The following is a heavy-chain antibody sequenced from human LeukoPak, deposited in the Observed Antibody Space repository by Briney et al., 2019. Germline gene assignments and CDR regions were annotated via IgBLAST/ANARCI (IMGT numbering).Heavy chain of an antibody. CDR3: ARGSSSGWYVDY. J-gene: IGHJ4*02. V-gene: IGHV4-38-2*02. CDR1: GGSISSYY. Sequence: GSLRLSCTVSGGSISSYYWSWIRQPPGKGLEWIGSIYHSGSTYYNPSLKSRVTISVDTSKNQFSLKLSSVTAADTAVYYCARGSSSGWYVDYWGQGTLVTVSS. CDR2: IYHSGST. D-gene: IGHD6-19*01.